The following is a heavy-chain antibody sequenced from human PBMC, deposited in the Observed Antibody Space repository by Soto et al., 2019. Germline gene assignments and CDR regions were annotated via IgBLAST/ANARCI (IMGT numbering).Heavy chain of an antibody. CDR2: IYYTGRT. D-gene: IGHD6-6*01. V-gene: IGHV4-30-4*01. Sequence: TSETLSLTCTVSGDSINSDDYYWTWIRQPPGKGLEWIGYIYYTGRTSYNPSVNSRLTISVETSKNQFPLKLNSASAADTAIYYCVRDRSNSPDYFDFWGQGTLITVSS. CDR3: VRDRSNSPDYFDF. J-gene: IGHJ4*02. CDR1: GDSINSDDYY.